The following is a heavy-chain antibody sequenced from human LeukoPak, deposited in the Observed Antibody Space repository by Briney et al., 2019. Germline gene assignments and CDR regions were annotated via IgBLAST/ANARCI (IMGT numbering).Heavy chain of an antibody. D-gene: IGHD1-26*01. CDR2: VNGNNGNT. CDR3: ARAPLLQDWFHP. V-gene: IGHV1-18*04. Sequence: ASVKVSCKTSGFTFSTYGITWVRQAPGQGLEWLGWVNGNNGNTEYAQNVQDRVAVTTDTSSNTVHLGLSGLRSDDTAVYYCARAPLLQDWFHPWGQGTLVIVSS. CDR1: GFTFSTYG. J-gene: IGHJ5*02.